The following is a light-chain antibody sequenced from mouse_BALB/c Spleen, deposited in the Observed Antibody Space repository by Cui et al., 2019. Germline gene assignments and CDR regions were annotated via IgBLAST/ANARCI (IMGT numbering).Light chain of an antibody. V-gene: IGKV4-55*01. CDR1: SCVCY. Sequence: IVLTQSPAIMSASPGEMVIMTCSDISCVCYMYWYQQKPGSSPRLLIYDTSNLHSGVPVRFSGSGSGTSYSLTISRMEAEDAATYYCQQWSSYPRTFGGGTKLEIK. J-gene: IGKJ1*01. CDR3: QQWSSYPRT. CDR2: DTS.